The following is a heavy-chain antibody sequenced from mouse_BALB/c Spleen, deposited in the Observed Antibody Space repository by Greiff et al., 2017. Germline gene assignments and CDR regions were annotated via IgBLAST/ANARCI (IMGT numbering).Heavy chain of an antibody. V-gene: IGHV14-3*02. J-gene: IGHJ2*01. CDR2: IDPANGNT. CDR3: ARHGLLRHQLILDY. Sequence: EVQLQQSGAELVKPGASVKLSCTASGFNIKDTYMHWVKQRPEQGLEWIGRIDPANGNTKYDPKFQGKATITADTSSNTAYLQLSSLTSEDTAMYYCARHGLLRHQLILDYWGQGTTLTVSS. CDR1: GFNIKDTY. D-gene: IGHD1-2*01.